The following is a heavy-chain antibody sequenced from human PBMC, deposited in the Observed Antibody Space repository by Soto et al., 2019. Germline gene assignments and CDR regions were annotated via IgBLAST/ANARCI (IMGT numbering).Heavy chain of an antibody. D-gene: IGHD2-15*01. J-gene: IGHJ5*02. Sequence: PGGSLRLSCAGSGFTFGDSYMSWIRQAPGKGLEWLSYISPGSRYPAYADSVKGRFTISRDNAKRSLYLQMMSLTAEDTAIYYCVRGGGGGRFDPPGQGTMVTVSS. CDR1: GFTFGDSY. V-gene: IGHV3-11*06. CDR2: ISPGSRYP. CDR3: VRGGGGGRFDP.